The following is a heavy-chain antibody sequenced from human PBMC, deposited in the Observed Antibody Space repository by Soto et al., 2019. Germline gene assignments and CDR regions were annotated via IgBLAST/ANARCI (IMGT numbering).Heavy chain of an antibody. CDR3: ARSYSSSWYDYYYAMDV. D-gene: IGHD6-13*01. CDR1: GFTFSAYI. Sequence: GGSLRLACAASGFTFSAYIMHWVRQAPGKGLEWVAIMSYGGSKKYYADSVKGRFTISRDNSKKTLYLQMDSLRADDTAVYYCARSYSSSWYDYYYAMDVWGQGTTVTVSS. CDR2: MSYGGSKK. J-gene: IGHJ6*02. V-gene: IGHV3-30-3*01.